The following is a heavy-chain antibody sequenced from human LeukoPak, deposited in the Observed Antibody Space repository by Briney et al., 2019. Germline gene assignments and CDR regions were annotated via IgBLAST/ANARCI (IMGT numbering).Heavy chain of an antibody. CDR3: ARVWKRYDAFDI. CDR1: GYTFTSYY. Sequence: VASVKVSCKASGYTFTSYYMHWGRQAPGQGLEWMGIINPSGGSTSYAQKFQGRVTMTRDTSTSTVYMELSSLRSEDTAVYYCARVWKRYDAFDIWGQGTMVTVSS. J-gene: IGHJ3*02. D-gene: IGHD1-1*01. CDR2: INPSGGST. V-gene: IGHV1-46*01.